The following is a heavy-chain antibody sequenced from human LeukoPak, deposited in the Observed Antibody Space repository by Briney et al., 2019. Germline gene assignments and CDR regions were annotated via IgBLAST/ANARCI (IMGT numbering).Heavy chain of an antibody. D-gene: IGHD2-2*01. V-gene: IGHV1-24*01. CDR1: GYTLTELS. Sequence: ALVKVSCKVSGYTLTELSMHWVRQAPGKGLEWRGGFDPEDGETIYAQKFQGRVTMTEDTSTDTAYMELSSLRSEDTAVYYCATGYCSSTSCLDYWGQGTLVAVSS. CDR3: ATGYCSSTSCLDY. J-gene: IGHJ4*02. CDR2: FDPEDGET.